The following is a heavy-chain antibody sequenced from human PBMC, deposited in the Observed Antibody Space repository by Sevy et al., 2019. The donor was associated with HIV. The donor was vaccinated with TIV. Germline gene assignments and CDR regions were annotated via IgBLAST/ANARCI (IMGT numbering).Heavy chain of an antibody. V-gene: IGHV1-18*01. CDR2: IRTSNRET. Sequence: ASVKVSCKASGDIFTNYPICWVRQAPGQGLEWMVCIRTSNRETKYTQKLQGRSIMTTDTSTSTVYMDLRNLRSDDTAVYYCARDFDGSGHYYLDYFDYWGQGTLVTVSS. CDR3: ARDFDGSGHYYLDYFDY. CDR1: GDIFTNYP. J-gene: IGHJ4*02. D-gene: IGHD3-22*01.